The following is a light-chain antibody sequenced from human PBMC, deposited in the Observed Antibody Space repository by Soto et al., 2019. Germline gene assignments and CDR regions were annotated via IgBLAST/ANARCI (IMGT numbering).Light chain of an antibody. CDR2: EVS. CDR1: ISDVGGYNY. CDR3: SSYTSSSTRV. V-gene: IGLV2-14*01. J-gene: IGLJ1*01. Sequence: QSVLTQAASVSGSPGQSITIACTGTISDVGGYNYVSWYQQHPGKAPKLMIYEVSNRPSGVSNRFSGSKSGNTASLTISGLQAEDEADYYCSSYTSSSTRVFGTGTKVTVL.